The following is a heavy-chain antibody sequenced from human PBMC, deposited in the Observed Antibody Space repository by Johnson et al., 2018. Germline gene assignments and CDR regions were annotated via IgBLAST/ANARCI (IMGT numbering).Heavy chain of an antibody. CDR1: GGSISSYY. V-gene: IGHV4-59*03. J-gene: IGHJ3*01. CDR3: ATMKHSYDYVVTFDV. CDR2: VYYSGSP. Sequence: QVQLQESGPGLVKPSETLSLTCTVSGGSISSYYWSWIRQSPGEGMEWIGYVYYSGSPNYNPSLKSPVTISLDTSKKEFPLTLRSVTAADTAVYYCATMKHSYDYVVTFDVWGQGKMVIVSS. D-gene: IGHD3-16*01.